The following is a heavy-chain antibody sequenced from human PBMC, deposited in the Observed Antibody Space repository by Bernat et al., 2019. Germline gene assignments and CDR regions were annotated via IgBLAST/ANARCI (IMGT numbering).Heavy chain of an antibody. CDR3: ASETGGYDCLAPYFDY. D-gene: IGHD5-12*01. Sequence: QVQLVESGGGVVQPGRSLRLSCAASGFTFSSYGMHWVRQAPGKGLEWVSVIWYDGSNKYYADSVKGRFTISRDNSKNTLYLQMNSLRAEDTAVYYCASETGGYDCLAPYFDYWGQGTLVTVSS. J-gene: IGHJ4*02. CDR1: GFTFSSYG. V-gene: IGHV3-33*01. CDR2: IWYDGSNK.